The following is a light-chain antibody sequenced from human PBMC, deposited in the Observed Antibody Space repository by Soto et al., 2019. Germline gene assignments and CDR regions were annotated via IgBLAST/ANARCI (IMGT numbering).Light chain of an antibody. CDR3: NSFRTNYTWL. J-gene: IGLJ3*02. CDR2: EVS. CDR1: SSDVGGYNY. Sequence: QSALTQPASVSGSPGQSITISCTGTSSDVGGYNYVSWYQQHPGKVPKLMIYEVSNRPSGISNRFSGSKSGNTASLTISGLQAEDEADYYCNSFRTNYTWLFGGGTKLTVL. V-gene: IGLV2-14*01.